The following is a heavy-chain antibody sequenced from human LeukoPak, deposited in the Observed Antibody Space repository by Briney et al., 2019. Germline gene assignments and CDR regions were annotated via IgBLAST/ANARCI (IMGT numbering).Heavy chain of an antibody. J-gene: IGHJ3*01. Sequence: GGSLRLSCAASVFTFMSYWMTWVRQAPGKGLEWVANIKRDGSEKHYVDSVWGRVTISRDNAKSSLYLQLNSLRAEDTAVYYCARDVTYYDSSYYYDAFDLWGQGTMVTVSS. CDR1: VFTFMSYW. V-gene: IGHV3-7*01. CDR3: ARDVTYYDSSYYYDAFDL. CDR2: IKRDGSEK. D-gene: IGHD3-22*01.